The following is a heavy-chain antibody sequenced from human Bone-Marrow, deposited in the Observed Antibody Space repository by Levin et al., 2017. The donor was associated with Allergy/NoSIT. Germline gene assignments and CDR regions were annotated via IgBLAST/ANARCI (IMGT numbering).Heavy chain of an antibody. CDR2: TLYGGGT. Sequence: NPGGSLRLSCTVSGNFLSSKYWTWIRQSPGKGLEWIGYTLYGGGTNYNPSLKSRVTISADTSKNEFSLNVRSMTTADTAIYYCATGGTWFEGFYFDNWGQGTLITVSS. V-gene: IGHV4-59*01. CDR1: GNFLSSKY. D-gene: IGHD3-10*01. J-gene: IGHJ4*02. CDR3: ATGGTWFEGFYFDN.